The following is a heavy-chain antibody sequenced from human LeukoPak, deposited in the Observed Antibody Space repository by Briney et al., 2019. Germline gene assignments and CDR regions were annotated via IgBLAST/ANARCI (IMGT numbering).Heavy chain of an antibody. V-gene: IGHV4-59*11. Sequence: TSSETLSLTCTVSAGSISGHSWNWIRQPPGKGLEWIGDIYYSGSTRYNPSLESRVTISLDTSKNQFSLSLTSVTAADTAVYYCAREPRWNYYDSASYYFDYWGQGTLVTVSS. D-gene: IGHD3-22*01. CDR1: AGSISGHS. J-gene: IGHJ4*02. CDR2: IYYSGST. CDR3: AREPRWNYYDSASYYFDY.